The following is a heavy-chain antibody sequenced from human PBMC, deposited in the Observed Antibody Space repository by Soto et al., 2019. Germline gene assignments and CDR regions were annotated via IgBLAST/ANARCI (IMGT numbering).Heavy chain of an antibody. CDR1: GGSISSGGYY. J-gene: IGHJ6*02. CDR3: ARRPQQLYYYGMDV. Sequence: SETLSLTCTVSGGSISSGGYYWSWIRQHPGKGLEWIGYIYYSGSTYYNPSLKSRVTISVDTSKNQFSLKLSSVTAADTAVYYCARRPQQLYYYGMDVWSQGTTVTVSS. D-gene: IGHD6-13*01. CDR2: IYYSGST. V-gene: IGHV4-31*03.